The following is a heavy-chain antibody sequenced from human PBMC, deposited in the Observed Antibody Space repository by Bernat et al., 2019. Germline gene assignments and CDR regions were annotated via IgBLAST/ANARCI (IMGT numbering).Heavy chain of an antibody. J-gene: IGHJ4*02. CDR1: GFTFSVSW. CDR3: ARSPRTGDVDY. D-gene: IGHD7-27*01. V-gene: IGHV3-7*03. CDR2: INQDGSEK. Sequence: EVQLVESGGGLVQPGGSLRLSCAASGFTFSVSWMSWVRQAPGKGLEWVANINQDGSEKYYVDSVRGRFTISRDNAKNSLYLQMNSLGADDTAVYYCARSPRTGDVDYWGQGTLVTVSS.